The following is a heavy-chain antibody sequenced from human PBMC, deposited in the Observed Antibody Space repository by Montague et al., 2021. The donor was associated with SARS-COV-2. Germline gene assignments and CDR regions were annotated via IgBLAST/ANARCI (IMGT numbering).Heavy chain of an antibody. CDR1: GFTFSRYW. J-gene: IGHJ6*02. CDR2: TNNDGSRT. CDR3: TRSGDGVYYGMDV. Sequence: SLRLSCAASGFTFSRYWMHWVRQVPGKRLVWVSRTNNDGSRTTYADSVKGRFTISRDNAKNTLYLQMNGLRADDTAVYYCTRSGDGVYYGMDVWGQGTMVTVSS. V-gene: IGHV3-74*03. D-gene: IGHD2-21*02.